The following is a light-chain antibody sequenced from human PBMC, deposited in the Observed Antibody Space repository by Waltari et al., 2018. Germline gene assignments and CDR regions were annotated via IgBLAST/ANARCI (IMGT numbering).Light chain of an antibody. CDR2: NAL. CDR3: LQRSNWPPT. J-gene: IGKJ4*01. V-gene: IGKV3-11*01. Sequence: EIILTQSPATLSLSPGDRATLPCRASQSVSHSLSWYQQKPGQAPRLLIYNALTRDTGIPARFSGGAAGTGFTLTIGSLEPEDFAVDFCLQRSNWPPTFGGGTTVEI. CDR1: QSVSHS.